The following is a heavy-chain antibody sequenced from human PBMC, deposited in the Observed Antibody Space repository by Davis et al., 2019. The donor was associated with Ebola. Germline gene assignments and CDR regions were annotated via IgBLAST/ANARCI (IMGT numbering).Heavy chain of an antibody. CDR2: LHPGTSDI. J-gene: IGHJ4*02. CDR1: GYRFTNYW. D-gene: IGHD5-18*01. CDR3: TSQGHRGSYLIHDY. Sequence: GESLKISCKGSGYRFTNYWIGWVRQMPGKGLEWMTHLHPGTSDIRYSPSFQGHVTISVDNSISTAYLQWSSLKASDTAMYYCTSQGHRGSYLIHDYWGQGTQVIVSS. V-gene: IGHV5-51*01.